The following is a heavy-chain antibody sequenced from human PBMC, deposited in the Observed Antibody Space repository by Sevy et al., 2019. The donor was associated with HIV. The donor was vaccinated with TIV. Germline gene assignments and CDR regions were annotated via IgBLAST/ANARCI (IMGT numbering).Heavy chain of an antibody. CDR2: IYTSGST. CDR1: GGSISSYY. Sequence: SETLSLTCTVSGGSISSYYWSWIRQPAGKGLEWIGRIYTSGSTNYNPSLKSRVTMSVDTSKNQFSLKLSSVTAADTAVYYCARAAVPRYSSSWYSGTNYYYYYMDVWGKGTTVTVSS. CDR3: ARAAVPRYSSSWYSGTNYYYYYMDV. D-gene: IGHD6-13*01. J-gene: IGHJ6*03. V-gene: IGHV4-4*07.